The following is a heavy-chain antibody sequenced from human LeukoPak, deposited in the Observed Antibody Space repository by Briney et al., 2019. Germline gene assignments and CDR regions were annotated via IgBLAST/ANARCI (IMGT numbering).Heavy chain of an antibody. V-gene: IGHV4-39*07. D-gene: IGHD3-22*01. Sequence: SETLSLTCSVSGDSIKSTSYYWGWIRQPPGKGLEWIGSIYYSGSTYYNPSLKSRVTISVDTSKNQFSLKLSSVTAADTAVYYCARVRGSYDSSGLHWGQGTLVTVSS. CDR1: GDSIKSTSYY. CDR3: ARVRGSYDSSGLH. CDR2: IYYSGST. J-gene: IGHJ4*02.